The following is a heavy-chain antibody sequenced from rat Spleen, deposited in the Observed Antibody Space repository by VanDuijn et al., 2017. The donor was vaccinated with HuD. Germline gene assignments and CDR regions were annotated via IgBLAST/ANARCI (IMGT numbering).Heavy chain of an antibody. V-gene: IGHV5-31*01. J-gene: IGHJ2*01. CDR1: GFTFNNYW. CDR3: ARGALSYFDY. D-gene: IGHD3-1*01. Sequence: EVQLVESGGGLVQPGRSLKLSCVASGFTFNNYWMTWIRQAPGKGLEWVASITNAAGKVYYSDSVKGRFTISRDDAKSTLYLQMDSLRSEDTATYYCARGALSYFDYWGQGVMVTVSS. CDR2: ITNAAGKV.